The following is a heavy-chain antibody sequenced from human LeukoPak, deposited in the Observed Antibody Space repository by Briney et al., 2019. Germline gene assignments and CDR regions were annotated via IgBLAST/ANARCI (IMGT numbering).Heavy chain of an antibody. CDR3: ARDNGDDGIDV. V-gene: IGHV3-13*05. CDR2: IGYAGDP. Sequence: GGSLRLSFAGSGFTFLKYHLHWVRQAGGKGLEGVSAIGYAGDPYYPGSVKGRFTISRENAKKSLYLQMNSLRAGDTAVYYCARDNGDDGIDVWGKGTTVTVSS. J-gene: IGHJ6*04. CDR1: GFTFLKYH. D-gene: IGHD4-17*01.